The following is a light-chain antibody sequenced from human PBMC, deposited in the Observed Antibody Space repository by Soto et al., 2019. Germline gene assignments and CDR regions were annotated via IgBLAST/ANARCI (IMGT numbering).Light chain of an antibody. V-gene: IGLV2-11*01. Sequence: QSALTQPRSVSGSPGQSVTISCTGTSSDVGGDNYVSWYQLHPGKAPQLMVYDVIKRPSGVPDRFSGSKSGNTASLTISGLQSEDEADYFCCSYAGAYTHVVFGGGTKLTVL. CDR1: SSDVGGDNY. CDR2: DVI. CDR3: CSYAGAYTHVV. J-gene: IGLJ2*01.